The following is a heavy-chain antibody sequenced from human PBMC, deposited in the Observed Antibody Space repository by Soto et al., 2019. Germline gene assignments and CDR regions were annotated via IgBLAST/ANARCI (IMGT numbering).Heavy chain of an antibody. Sequence: ALVKVSCKVSGYTLTELSMHWVRQAPGKGLEWMGGFDPEDGETIYAQKFQGRVTMTEDTSTDTGYRELSSLRSEATAGYYCATVQVLRFLGWSPRAGYYGMDVWGQGITVTVSS. CDR1: GYTLTELS. CDR2: FDPEDGET. CDR3: ATVQVLRFLGWSPRAGYYGMDV. D-gene: IGHD3-3*01. V-gene: IGHV1-24*01. J-gene: IGHJ6*02.